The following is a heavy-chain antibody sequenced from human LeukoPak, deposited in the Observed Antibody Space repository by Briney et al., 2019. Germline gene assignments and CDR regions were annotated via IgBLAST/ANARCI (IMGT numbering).Heavy chain of an antibody. Sequence: ASVKVSCKASGYSFTRHNINWVRQAPGQGLEWMGWINTNTGKATYAQGFRGRFVFSLETSVNTAYLQIRRLTSGDTAAYFCARDSMSDTYSEYFQHWGQGSLVTVSS. V-gene: IGHV7-4-1*02. D-gene: IGHD3-3*02. CDR2: INTNTGKA. CDR1: GYSFTRHN. CDR3: ARDSMSDTYSEYFQH. J-gene: IGHJ1*01.